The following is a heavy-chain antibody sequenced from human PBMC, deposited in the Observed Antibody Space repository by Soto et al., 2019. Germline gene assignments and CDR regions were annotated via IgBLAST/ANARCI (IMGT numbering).Heavy chain of an antibody. J-gene: IGHJ4*02. CDR1: GFTFSSDS. Sequence: PGGSLRLSCAASGFTFSSDSMNWVRQAPGKGLEWVSSISSSSSYIYYADSVKGRFTISRDNAKNSLYLQMNSLRAEDTAVYYCEVPLDYDSSGCLWGQGTLGTVSS. V-gene: IGHV3-21*01. CDR3: EVPLDYDSSGCL. CDR2: ISSSSSYI. D-gene: IGHD3-22*01.